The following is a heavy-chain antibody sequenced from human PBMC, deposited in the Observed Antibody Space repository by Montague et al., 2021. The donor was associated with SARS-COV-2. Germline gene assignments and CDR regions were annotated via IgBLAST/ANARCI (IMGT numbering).Heavy chain of an antibody. D-gene: IGHD3-10*01. J-gene: IGHJ5*02. CDR3: ARYFYGSGSYLNWFDP. V-gene: IGHV5-10-1*01. CDR2: IDPSDSYT. CDR1: GYSFTSYW. Sequence: QSVAEVKTPGESLRISCKGSGYSFTSYWISWVRQMPGKGLEWMGRIDPSDSYTNYSPSFQGHVTISADKSISTAYLQWSSLKASDTAMYYCARYFYGSGSYLNWFDPWGQGTLVTVSS.